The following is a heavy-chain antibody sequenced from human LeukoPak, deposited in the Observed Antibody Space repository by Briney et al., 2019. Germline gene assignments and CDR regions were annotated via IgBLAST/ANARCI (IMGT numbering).Heavy chain of an antibody. CDR1: GFTFSSYS. J-gene: IGHJ4*02. CDR3: AKQGYTTSWLYFDS. Sequence: GGSLRLSCAASGFTFSSYSMNWVRQAPGKGLEWVSSISSSSSYIYYADSVKGRFTISRDNSKNTLYLHMNILRAEDTAVYFCAKQGYTTSWLYFDSWGQGALVTVSS. V-gene: IGHV3-21*04. D-gene: IGHD6-13*01. CDR2: ISSSSSYI.